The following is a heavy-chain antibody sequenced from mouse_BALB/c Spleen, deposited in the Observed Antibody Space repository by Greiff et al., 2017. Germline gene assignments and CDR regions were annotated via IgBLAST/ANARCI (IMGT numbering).Heavy chain of an antibody. J-gene: IGHJ4*01. CDR2: IWAGGST. CDR3: ARVVTTLYSYAMDY. Sequence: VQLQESGPGLVAPSQSLSITCTVSGFSLTSYGVHWVRQPPGKGLEWLGVIWAGGSTNYNSALMSRLSISKDNSKSQVFLKMNSLQTDDTAMYYCARVVTTLYSYAMDYWGQGTSVTVSS. D-gene: IGHD2-1*01. V-gene: IGHV2-9*02. CDR1: GFSLTSYG.